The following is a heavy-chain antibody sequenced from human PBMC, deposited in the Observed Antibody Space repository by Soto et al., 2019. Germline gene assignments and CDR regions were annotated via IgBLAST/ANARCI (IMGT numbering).Heavy chain of an antibody. V-gene: IGHV3-7*03. CDR3: ARDGLLFSGPYRPSRFDY. CDR2: IKHDTSEA. Sequence: PGGSRRLSCAASGFKFSDYWMNWVRQAPGKGLEWVGNIKHDTSEAHYADSVKGRFTITRDNIKNFLFLQMNGLRSDDTASYYCARDGLLFSGPYRPSRFDYWGLGTLVTVSS. D-gene: IGHD3-16*02. J-gene: IGHJ4*02. CDR1: GFKFSDYW.